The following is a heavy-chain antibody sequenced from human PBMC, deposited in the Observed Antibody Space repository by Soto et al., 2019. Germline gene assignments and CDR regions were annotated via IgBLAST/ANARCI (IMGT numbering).Heavy chain of an antibody. CDR2: IWYDGSNK. CDR1: GCTFSSYG. D-gene: IGHD3-3*01. Sequence: GGSLRLSCAASGCTFSSYGMHWVRQAPGKGLEWVAVIWYDGSNKYYADSVQGRFTISRDNSKNTLYLQMNSLRAEDTAVYYCARDLPADTRGYYDFWSGYFPDAFDIWGQGTMVTVSS. CDR3: ARDLPADTRGYYDFWSGYFPDAFDI. J-gene: IGHJ3*02. V-gene: IGHV3-33*01.